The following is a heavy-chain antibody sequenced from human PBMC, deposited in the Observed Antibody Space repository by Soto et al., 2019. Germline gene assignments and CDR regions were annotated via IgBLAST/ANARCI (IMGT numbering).Heavy chain of an antibody. CDR3: FRKNYFSCHGMDV. Sequence: GGSLRLSCAGSGFAFSGSTIHWVRQASGKGLEWVGRIRSKANSCATAYAASVKGRFIISRDDSKTTAYLKMSSLKIEDTAVYYCFRKNYFSCHGMDVWGQGTTVTVS. CDR1: GFAFSGST. CDR2: IRSKANSCAT. J-gene: IGHJ6*01. V-gene: IGHV3-73*01.